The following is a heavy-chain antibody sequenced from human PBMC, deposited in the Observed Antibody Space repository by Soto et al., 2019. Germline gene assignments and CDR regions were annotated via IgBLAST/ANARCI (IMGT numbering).Heavy chain of an antibody. CDR3: ARQGFGVAATQAFDY. D-gene: IGHD2-15*01. Sequence: NPSETLSLTCTVSGGSISSGDYYWSWIRQPPGKGLEWIGYIYYSGSTYYNPSLKSRVTISVDTSKNQFSLKLSSVTAADTAVYYCARQGFGVAATQAFDYWGQGTLVTVSS. CDR1: GGSISSGDYY. CDR2: IYYSGST. V-gene: IGHV4-30-4*01. J-gene: IGHJ4*02.